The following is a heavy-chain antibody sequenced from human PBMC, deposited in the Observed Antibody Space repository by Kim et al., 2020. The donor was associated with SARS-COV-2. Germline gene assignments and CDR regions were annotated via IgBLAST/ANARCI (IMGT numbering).Heavy chain of an antibody. CDR3: AKSLVN. CDR1: GFTFSSAW. J-gene: IGHJ4*02. D-gene: IGHD3-10*01. Sequence: GGSLRLSCAASGFTFSSAWMTWVRQAPGKGLEWVASINEDGSDKYYVDTVKGRFTISRDNTKESLSLQMNSLRAEDTAVYYCAKSLVNLGQGTLVTVSS. V-gene: IGHV3-7*01. CDR2: INEDGSDK.